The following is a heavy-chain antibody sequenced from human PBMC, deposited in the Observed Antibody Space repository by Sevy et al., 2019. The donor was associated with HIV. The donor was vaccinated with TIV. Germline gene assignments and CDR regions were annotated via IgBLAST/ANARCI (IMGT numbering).Heavy chain of an antibody. CDR1: GFTFSSYA. CDR2: ISGSGGST. J-gene: IGHJ4*02. V-gene: IGHV3-23*01. CDR3: AKDLGSGWAYFDY. Sequence: GGSLRLSCAASGFTFSSYAMSWVRQAPGKGLEWVSAISGSGGSTYYADSVKGRFTISRDTAKNTLYLQRNSLRAEDTAVYYCAKDLGSGWAYFDYWGQGTLVTVSS. D-gene: IGHD6-19*01.